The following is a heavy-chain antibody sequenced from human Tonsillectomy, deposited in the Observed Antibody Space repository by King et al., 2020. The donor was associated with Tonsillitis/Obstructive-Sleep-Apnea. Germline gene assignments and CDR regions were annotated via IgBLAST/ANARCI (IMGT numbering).Heavy chain of an antibody. Sequence: VQLVESGGGVVQSGKSLRLSCAASGFVFKNYAMHWVRQAPGKGLEWGAVISYDGSNKFYANSVKGRFTISRDNSKNTLFAEMNSLTDEDTAVYYCTREDYGKVYFDYWGQGTLVTVSS. V-gene: IGHV3-30*01. CDR3: TREDYGKVYFDY. J-gene: IGHJ4*02. CDR2: ISYDGSNK. CDR1: GFVFKNYA. D-gene: IGHD3-16*01.